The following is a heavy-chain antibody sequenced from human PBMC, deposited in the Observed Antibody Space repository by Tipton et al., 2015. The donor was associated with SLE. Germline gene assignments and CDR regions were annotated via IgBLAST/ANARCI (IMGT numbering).Heavy chain of an antibody. CDR3: ARRWGSSRSYVDV. J-gene: IGHJ6*04. Sequence: TLSLTCTVSGGSISSSSYYWGWIRQPPGKGLEWIGSIYYSGSTYYNPSLKSRVTISVDASKNQFSLKLSSVTAADTTVYYCARRWGSSRSYVDVWGKGTTVTVSS. V-gene: IGHV4-39*07. CDR1: GGSISSSSYY. D-gene: IGHD6-13*01. CDR2: IYYSGST.